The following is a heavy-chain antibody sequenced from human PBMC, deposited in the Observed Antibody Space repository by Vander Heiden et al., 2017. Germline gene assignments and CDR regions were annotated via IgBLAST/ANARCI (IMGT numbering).Heavy chain of an antibody. V-gene: IGHV5-10-1*03. CDR2: IDPTDSYA. Sequence: EVQLVQSGAEVKKPGESLRIYCKGSGYTFTNYYISWVRQMPGKGLEWMGRIDPTDSYANYSPSFQGHVTISADKSISTAYLQWSSLKASDTAIYYCARSGGYSGYDLDYWGQGTLVTVSS. CDR1: GYTFTNYY. J-gene: IGHJ4*02. D-gene: IGHD5-12*01. CDR3: ARSGGYSGYDLDY.